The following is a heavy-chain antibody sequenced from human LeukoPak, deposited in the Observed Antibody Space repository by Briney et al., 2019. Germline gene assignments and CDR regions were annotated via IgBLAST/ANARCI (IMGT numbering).Heavy chain of an antibody. Sequence: GSSVKVSCKASVGTFSSYAISWVRQAPGQGLEWMGRIIPIFGTANYAQKFQGRVTITTDESTSTAYMELSSLRSEDTAVYYCASRGSGYYFDEYFQHWGQGTLVTVSS. CDR1: VGTFSSYA. CDR2: IIPIFGTA. D-gene: IGHD3-22*01. CDR3: ASRGSGYYFDEYFQH. V-gene: IGHV1-69*05. J-gene: IGHJ1*01.